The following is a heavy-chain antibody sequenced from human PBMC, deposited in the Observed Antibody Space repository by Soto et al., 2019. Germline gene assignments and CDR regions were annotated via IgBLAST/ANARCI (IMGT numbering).Heavy chain of an antibody. CDR1: GYTFTSYA. D-gene: IGHD6-19*01. CDR2: INAGNGNT. Sequence: ASVKVSCKASGYTFTSYAMHWVRQAPGQRLEWMGWINAGNGNTKYSQKFQGRVTITRDTSASTAYMELSSLRSEDTAVYYCARAPARIAVANQYYFDYWGQGTLVTVSS. CDR3: ARAPARIAVANQYYFDY. V-gene: IGHV1-3*01. J-gene: IGHJ4*02.